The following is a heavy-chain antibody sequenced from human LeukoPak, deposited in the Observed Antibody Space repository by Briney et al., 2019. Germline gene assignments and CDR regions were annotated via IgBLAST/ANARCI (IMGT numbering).Heavy chain of an antibody. J-gene: IGHJ4*02. D-gene: IGHD6-13*01. CDR3: ARDYSEQQPDY. V-gene: IGHV3-9*01. CDR2: ISWNSGSI. CDR1: GFTFDDYA. Sequence: PGGSLRLSCAASGFTFDDYAMHWVRQAPGKGLEWVSGISWNSGSIGYADSVKGRFTISRDDAKNSLYLQMNSLRAEDTAVYYCARDYSEQQPDYWGQGTLVTVSS.